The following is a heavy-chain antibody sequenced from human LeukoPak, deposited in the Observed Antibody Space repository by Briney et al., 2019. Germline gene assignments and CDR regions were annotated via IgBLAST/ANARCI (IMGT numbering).Heavy chain of an antibody. CDR2: ISYDGSNK. Sequence: GRSLRLSCAASGFTFSSYGMHWVRQAPGKGLEWVAVISYDGSNKYYADSVKGRFTISRDNSKNTLYLQMNRLRAEDTAVYYCATLVVPTSLNYYYYGMDVWGKGTTVTVSS. D-gene: IGHD2-2*01. V-gene: IGHV3-30*03. J-gene: IGHJ6*04. CDR1: GFTFSSYG. CDR3: ATLVVPTSLNYYYYGMDV.